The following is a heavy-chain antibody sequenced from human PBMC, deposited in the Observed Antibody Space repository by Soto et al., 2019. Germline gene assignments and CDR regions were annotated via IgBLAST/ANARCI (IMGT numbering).Heavy chain of an antibody. J-gene: IGHJ4*02. Sequence: QVVLLQSGAEVKEPGSSVRVSCKVSGSTFNNFAFSWVRQAPGHAPEWMGGIVVISNTADYSQRFQDRVTITADTSTNTLYMELGSLTFEDTAVYYCARAIKRWEVNYYFDYWGQGTLVTVSS. CDR2: IVVISNTA. V-gene: IGHV1-69*06. CDR3: ARAIKRWEVNYYFDY. D-gene: IGHD1-26*01. CDR1: GSTFNNFA.